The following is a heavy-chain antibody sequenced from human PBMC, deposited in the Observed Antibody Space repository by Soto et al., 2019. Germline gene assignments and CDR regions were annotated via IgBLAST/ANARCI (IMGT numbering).Heavy chain of an antibody. Sequence: QVQLVQSGAEVKKPGSSVKVSCKASGGTFSSYTISWVRQAPGQGLEWMGRIIPILGIANYAQKFQGRVTITADKSTSTAYMELIRLKSDDSAVYYCASAPDYGDYFSTFDYWGQGTLVTVSS. CDR1: GGTFSSYT. V-gene: IGHV1-69*02. J-gene: IGHJ4*02. CDR2: IIPILGIA. CDR3: ASAPDYGDYFSTFDY. D-gene: IGHD4-17*01.